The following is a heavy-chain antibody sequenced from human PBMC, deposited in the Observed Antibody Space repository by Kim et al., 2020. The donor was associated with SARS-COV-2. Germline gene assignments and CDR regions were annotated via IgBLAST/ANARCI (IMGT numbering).Heavy chain of an antibody. CDR1: GGSISSYY. V-gene: IGHV4-4*07. CDR3: ARGVWDYDFWSGYPNLEDESIFDL. CDR2: IYTSGSS. D-gene: IGHD3-3*01. J-gene: IGHJ2*01. Sequence: SETLSLTCTVSGGSISSYYWSWIRQPAGKGLEWIGRIYTSGSSNYNPSLKSRVTMSVDTSKNQFSLKLSSVTAADTAVYYCARGVWDYDFWSGYPNLEDESIFDLWGRGTLVTVSS.